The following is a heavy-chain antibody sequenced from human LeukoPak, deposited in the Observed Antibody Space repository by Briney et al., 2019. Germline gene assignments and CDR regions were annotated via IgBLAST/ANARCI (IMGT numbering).Heavy chain of an antibody. Sequence: GGSLRLSCAASGFTVSSNYMSWVRQAPGKGLEWVSVIYSGGSTYYADSVKGRFTISRDNAKNSLYLQMNSLRAEDTAVYYCARDFEQLVSPSYAFDIWGQGTMVTVSS. J-gene: IGHJ3*02. CDR1: GFTVSSNY. CDR3: ARDFEQLVSPSYAFDI. D-gene: IGHD6-6*01. V-gene: IGHV3-66*01. CDR2: IYSGGST.